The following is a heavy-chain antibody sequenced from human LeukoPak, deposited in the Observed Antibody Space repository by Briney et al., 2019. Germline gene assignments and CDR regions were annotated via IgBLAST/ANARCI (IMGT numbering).Heavy chain of an antibody. V-gene: IGHV3-33*01. CDR3: ARDAGYSYGYRGYFDY. CDR2: IWYDGSNK. D-gene: IGHD5-18*01. Sequence: GRSLRLSCAASGFTFSSYGMHWVRQAPGKGLEWVAVIWYDGSNKYYADSVKGRFIISRDNSENTLYLQMNSLRAEDTAVYYCARDAGYSYGYRGYFDYWGQGTLVTVSS. CDR1: GFTFSSYG. J-gene: IGHJ4*02.